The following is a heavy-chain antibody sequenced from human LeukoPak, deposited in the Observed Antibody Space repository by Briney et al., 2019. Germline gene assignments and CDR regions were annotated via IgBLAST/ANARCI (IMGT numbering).Heavy chain of an antibody. Sequence: SETLSLTCTVYGGSISIYYWSWIRQPRGKGLEWIGEINHSGSTNYNPSLKSRVTISVDTSKNQFSLKLSSVTAADTAVYYCARGKRITMIVAVTQPFQHWGQGTLVTVSS. D-gene: IGHD3-22*01. CDR2: INHSGST. J-gene: IGHJ1*01. CDR1: GGSISIYY. CDR3: ARGKRITMIVAVTQPFQH. V-gene: IGHV4-34*01.